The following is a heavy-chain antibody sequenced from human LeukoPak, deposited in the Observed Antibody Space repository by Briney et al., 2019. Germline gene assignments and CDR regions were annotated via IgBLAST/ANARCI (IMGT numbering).Heavy chain of an antibody. CDR2: IRRSTPNI. D-gene: IGHD6-25*01. CDR1: GFTYRRYN. J-gene: IGHJ4*02. Sequence: GGSLRLFCAASGFTYRRYNMNWLRHAPGKGLEWVSSIRRSTPNICCAGAVRVQFTISRYNAGNSLFLQMDSLRAEDTAVYYCAREGGRGSVSSGYFDSWGQGTRVTVSS. CDR3: AREGGRGSVSSGYFDS. V-gene: IGHV3-21*01.